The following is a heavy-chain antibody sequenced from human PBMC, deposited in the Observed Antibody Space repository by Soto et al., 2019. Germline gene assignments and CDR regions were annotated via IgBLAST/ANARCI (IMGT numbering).Heavy chain of an antibody. CDR3: AGEGGGDYDSSGAGAFDI. J-gene: IGHJ3*02. V-gene: IGHV1-69*13. CDR2: IIPIFGTA. D-gene: IGHD3-22*01. Sequence: SVKVSCKASGGTFTSYAISWVRQAPGQGLEWMGGIIPIFGTANYAQKFQGRVTITADESTSTAYMERSSLRSEDTAVYYCAGEGGGDYDSSGAGAFDIWGQGTMVTVSS. CDR1: GGTFTSYA.